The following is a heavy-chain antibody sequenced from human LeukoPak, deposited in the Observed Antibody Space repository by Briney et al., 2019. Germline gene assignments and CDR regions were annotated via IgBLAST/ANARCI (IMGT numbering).Heavy chain of an antibody. J-gene: IGHJ6*03. CDR1: GDSISSGNYY. D-gene: IGHD3-16*02. CDR3: ARDHFTAVRLGELSLYRDYYYMDV. CDR2: IYTSGST. V-gene: IGHV4-61*02. Sequence: SETLSLTCTVSGDSISSGNYYWTWIRQPAGKGLEWIGRIYTSGSTNYNPSLKSRVTISVDTSKNQFSLKLSSVTAADTAVYYCARDHFTAVRLGELSLYRDYYYMDVWGKGTTVTISS.